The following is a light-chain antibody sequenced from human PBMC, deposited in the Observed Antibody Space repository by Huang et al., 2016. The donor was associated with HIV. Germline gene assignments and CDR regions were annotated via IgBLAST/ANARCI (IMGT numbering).Light chain of an antibody. CDR1: HSVANK. Sequence: EIVMTQSPAVLSLSPGERATLSCTSSHSVANKLAWYQQKPGRAPRLVIYDTSTRSSGVPARFSGSGSGTKFTLTISGLQSEDFAVYYCQHYNNWSLSFGGGTRVEIK. J-gene: IGKJ4*01. CDR3: QHYNNWSLS. V-gene: IGKV3-15*01. CDR2: DTS.